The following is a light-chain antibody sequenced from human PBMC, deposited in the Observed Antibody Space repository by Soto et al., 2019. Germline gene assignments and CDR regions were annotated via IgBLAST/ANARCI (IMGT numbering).Light chain of an antibody. J-gene: IGKJ1*01. Sequence: TPETLSFAKGGRSTRSCCPSQNVSRSYLAWYQQKPGQAPRLLIYGASNRATGIPDRFSGSGSGTHFTLTCRRLEPADSVVYYCLLYGSSGTFGQGTKVDNK. CDR2: GAS. V-gene: IGKV3-20*01. CDR3: LLYGSSGT. CDR1: QNVSRSY.